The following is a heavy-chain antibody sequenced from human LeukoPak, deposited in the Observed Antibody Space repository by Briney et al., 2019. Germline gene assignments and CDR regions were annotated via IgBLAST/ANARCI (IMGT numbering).Heavy chain of an antibody. Sequence: GGSLRLSCAASGFTFSSYSMNWVRQAPGKGLEWVSSISSSSSYIYYADSVKGRFTISRDNAKNSLYLQMNSLRAEDTAVYYCAGEVWGSYRSGYAFDIWGQGTTVTVSS. CDR3: AGEVWGSYRSGYAFDI. V-gene: IGHV3-21*01. CDR1: GFTFSSYS. D-gene: IGHD3-16*02. CDR2: ISSSSSYI. J-gene: IGHJ3*02.